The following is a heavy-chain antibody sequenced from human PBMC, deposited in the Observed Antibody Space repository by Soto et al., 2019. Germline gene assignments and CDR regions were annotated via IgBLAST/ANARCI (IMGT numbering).Heavy chain of an antibody. CDR2: VIPIFGTP. J-gene: IGHJ6*02. D-gene: IGHD2-15*01. V-gene: IGHV1-69*01. Sequence: QVQLVQSGAEVTKPGSSVKVSCKAPGGTFSTYAISCVRQAPGQGLEWMGGVIPIFGTPKYAQKLQGRVTIAADESTSTGYMELRSLRSEDTAVYYCARSQGGSSSLDIYYYYYYGMDVWGQGTTVTVSS. CDR3: ARSQGGSSSLDIYYYYYYGMDV. CDR1: GGTFSTYA.